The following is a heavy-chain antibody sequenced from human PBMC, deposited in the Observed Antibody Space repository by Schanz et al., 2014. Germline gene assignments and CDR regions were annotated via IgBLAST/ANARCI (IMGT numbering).Heavy chain of an antibody. CDR1: GFTFSIYG. D-gene: IGHD3-22*01. V-gene: IGHV3-23*04. Sequence: VHLVESGGGLVQPGGSLRLSCAASGFTFSIYGMSWVRQAPGKGLEWVSRMIGSGSSVFYADSVKGRFTISRDNLKNTVYLQMNSLRAGDTAVYYCAKDGRLPYYGTGSDFDYWGQGTLVAVSS. J-gene: IGHJ4*02. CDR3: AKDGRLPYYGTGSDFDY. CDR2: MIGSGSSV.